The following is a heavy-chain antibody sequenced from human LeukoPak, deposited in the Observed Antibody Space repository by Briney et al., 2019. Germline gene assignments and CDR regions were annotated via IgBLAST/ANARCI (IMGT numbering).Heavy chain of an antibody. Sequence: SETLSLTCAVYGGSFSGYYWSWIRQPPGKGLEWIGEINHSGSTNYNPSLKSRVTISVDTSKNQFSLKLSSMTAADTAVYYCARGRMWYSSGWYYFDYWGQGTLVTVSS. CDR1: GGSFSGYY. J-gene: IGHJ4*02. V-gene: IGHV4-34*01. CDR3: ARGRMWYSSGWYYFDY. D-gene: IGHD6-19*01. CDR2: INHSGST.